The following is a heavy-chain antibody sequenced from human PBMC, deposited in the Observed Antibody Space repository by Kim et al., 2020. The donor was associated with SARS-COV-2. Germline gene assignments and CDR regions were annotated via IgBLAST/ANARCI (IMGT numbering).Heavy chain of an antibody. CDR2: SGST. CDR3: VRGAAGFDP. J-gene: IGHJ5*02. V-gene: IGHV4-59*09. Sequence: SGSTNYNPSRKSRVIISVDTSKNQFSLRLTSVTTTDTAVYYCVRGAAGFDPWGQGTLVTVSS. D-gene: IGHD6-13*01.